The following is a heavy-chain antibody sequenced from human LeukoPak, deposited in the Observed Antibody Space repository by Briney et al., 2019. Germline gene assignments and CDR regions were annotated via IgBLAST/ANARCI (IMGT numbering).Heavy chain of an antibody. J-gene: IGHJ4*02. V-gene: IGHV3-30*18. CDR2: ISYDGSNK. CDR3: AKVGPDYDFWSGYPKTFDY. Sequence: GGSLRLSCAASGFTFSSYGMHWVRQAPGKGLEWVAVISYDGSNKYYADSVKGRFTISRDNSKNTLYLQMNSLRAEDTAVYYCAKVGPDYDFWSGYPKTFDYWGQGTLVTVSS. D-gene: IGHD3-3*01. CDR1: GFTFSSYG.